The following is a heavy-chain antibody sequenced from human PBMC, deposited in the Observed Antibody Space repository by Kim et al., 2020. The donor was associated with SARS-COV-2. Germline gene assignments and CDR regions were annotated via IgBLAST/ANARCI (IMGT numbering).Heavy chain of an antibody. J-gene: IGHJ6*04. V-gene: IGHV4-34*01. Sequence: SETLSLTCEVHGASFSGFSWSWIRQAPGKGLEWIGEISPSGSINYNPSLESRVTMSAATPRNPFSLRLESLTAADTAVYYCARGSAGTTVTASSNAFLDVWGRGTTVTVSS. D-gene: IGHD4-17*01. CDR3: ARGSAGTTVTASSNAFLDV. CDR1: GASFSGFS. CDR2: ISPSGSI.